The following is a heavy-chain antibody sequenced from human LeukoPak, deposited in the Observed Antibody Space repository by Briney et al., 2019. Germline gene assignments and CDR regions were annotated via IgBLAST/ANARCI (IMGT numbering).Heavy chain of an antibody. J-gene: IGHJ6*03. Sequence: SETLSLTCTVSGGSISSYYWSWIRQPPGKGLEWIGYIYYSGSTNYNPSLKSRVTISVDTSKNQFSLKLSSVTAADTAVYYCARDAGYSSSWYEGYYYMDVWGKGTTVTVSS. D-gene: IGHD6-13*01. CDR3: ARDAGYSSSWYEGYYYMDV. CDR2: IYYSGST. CDR1: GGSISSYY. V-gene: IGHV4-59*01.